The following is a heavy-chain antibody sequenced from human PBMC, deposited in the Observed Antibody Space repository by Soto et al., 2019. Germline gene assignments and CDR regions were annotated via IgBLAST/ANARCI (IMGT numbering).Heavy chain of an antibody. CDR2: IIPRFGTT. J-gene: IGHJ4*02. CDR3: ARGRGLYNSGRSQLDS. Sequence: QVQLVQSGAEVEKPGSSVRVSCKASGDSFSKYTVNWVRQAPRQGLEWMGGIIPRFGTTNYAPTLQDRVTFTADESMNTVYMEFSSLRSEDTALYYCARGRGLYNSGRSQLDSWGQGTLVTVSS. V-gene: IGHV1-69*01. CDR1: GDSFSKYT. D-gene: IGHD1-26*01.